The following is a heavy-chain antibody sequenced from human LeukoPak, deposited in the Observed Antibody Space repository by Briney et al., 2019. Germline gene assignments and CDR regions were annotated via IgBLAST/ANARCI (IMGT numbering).Heavy chain of an antibody. J-gene: IGHJ4*02. V-gene: IGHV1-2*02. Sequence: ASVKVSCKASGYTFTDYYLHWVRQAPGQGLEWMGWINPTIGGTNYAQKFQGRVSMTRDTSISTAYMELSRLRSADTAVYFCAMNPHVELVPDSAPDYWGQGTLVTVSS. CDR1: GYTFTDYY. CDR3: AMNPHVELVPDSAPDY. CDR2: INPTIGGT. D-gene: IGHD6-13*01.